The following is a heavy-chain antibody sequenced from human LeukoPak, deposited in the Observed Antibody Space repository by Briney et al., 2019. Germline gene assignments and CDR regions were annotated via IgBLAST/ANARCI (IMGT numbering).Heavy chain of an antibody. V-gene: IGHV3-64D*06. CDR2: ISSNGDNT. CDR3: TRDSALLGVAFDL. CDR1: GFPFNTYA. Sequence: PGGSLRLSCSASGFPFNTYAIHWVRQAPGKRLEYVAGISSNGDNTDFADSAKGRFTISRDNSKSTLFLQMNSLRAEDTAVYFCTRDSALLGVAFDLWGQGTVVTVSS. J-gene: IGHJ3*01. D-gene: IGHD2-15*01.